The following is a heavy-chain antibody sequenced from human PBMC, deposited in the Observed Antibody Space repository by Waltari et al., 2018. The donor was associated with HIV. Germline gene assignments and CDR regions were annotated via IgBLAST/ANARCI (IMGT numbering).Heavy chain of an antibody. D-gene: IGHD5-12*01. CDR1: GFTFRSYI. Sequence: DVQLVESGGGLVKPGGSLRLSCAASGFTFRSYIMTGVRQAPGKGLEWVASIASSSPTYIYYADSVRGRFTISRDNAKNSLYLQMNNLRAEDTAVYYCAGEMATVYFDYWGQGTLVTVSS. J-gene: IGHJ4*02. CDR3: AGEMATVYFDY. V-gene: IGHV3-21*01. CDR2: IASSSPTYI.